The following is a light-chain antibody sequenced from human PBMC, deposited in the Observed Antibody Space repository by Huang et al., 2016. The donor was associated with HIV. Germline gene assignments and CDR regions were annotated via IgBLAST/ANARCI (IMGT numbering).Light chain of an antibody. CDR1: QSFSGSY. V-gene: IGKV3-20*01. Sequence: EIVLTQSPGTLSLSPGDRATLSCRASQSFSGSYLAWYQQKPGQAPRLLIYGASSRATGIPDRFSGSGSGTDFTLTISRLEPEDFAVYYCQQYGNSPPYTFGQGTKLEI. CDR3: QQYGNSPPYT. J-gene: IGKJ2*01. CDR2: GAS.